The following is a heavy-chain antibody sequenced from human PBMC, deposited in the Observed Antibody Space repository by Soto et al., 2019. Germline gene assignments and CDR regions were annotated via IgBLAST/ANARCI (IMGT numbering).Heavy chain of an antibody. D-gene: IGHD3-10*01. CDR3: ARRDSHGFFRYFDN. V-gene: IGHV1-69*06. Sequence: QVQLVQSGAEVKRPGSSVKVSCKASGGTFSSYPISWVRQAPGQGLEWMGGTNGNLGTGNYAQKFRGRITITKDISTTTAYMELSSLTSEDTAVYYCARRDSHGFFRYFDNWGQGTLVTVSS. CDR1: GGTFSSYP. CDR2: TNGNLGTG. J-gene: IGHJ4*02.